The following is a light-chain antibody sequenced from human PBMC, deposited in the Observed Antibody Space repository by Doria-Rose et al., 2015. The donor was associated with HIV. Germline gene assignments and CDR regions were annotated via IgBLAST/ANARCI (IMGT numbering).Light chain of an antibody. CDR1: QSFSSTY. CDR2: DGS. CDR3: HQYGTSWT. V-gene: IGKV3-20*01. J-gene: IGKJ1*01. Sequence: ETALTQSPGSLSLSPGESATLSCRASQSFSSTYLAWYQQKPGQAPSLLIYDGSTRATGIPDRFSASGSGTDFTLTINRLEPEDFALYYCHQYGTSWTFGQGTKVEI.